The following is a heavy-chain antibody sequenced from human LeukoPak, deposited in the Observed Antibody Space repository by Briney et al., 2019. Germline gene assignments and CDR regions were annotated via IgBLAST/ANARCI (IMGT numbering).Heavy chain of an antibody. V-gene: IGHV3-23*01. Sequence: AGGSLRLSCAASGFTFSSYAMSWVRQAPGKGLEWVSAISGSGGSTYYADSVKGRFTISRDNSKNTLYLQMNSLRAEDTAVYYCAKNYDILTGYYVGGPADYYYYGMDVWGQGTTVTVSS. D-gene: IGHD3-9*01. J-gene: IGHJ6*02. CDR2: ISGSGGST. CDR3: AKNYDILTGYYVGGPADYYYYGMDV. CDR1: GFTFSSYA.